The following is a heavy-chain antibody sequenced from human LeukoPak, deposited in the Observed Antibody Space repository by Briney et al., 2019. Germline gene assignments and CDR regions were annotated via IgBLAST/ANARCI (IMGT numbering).Heavy chain of an antibody. CDR2: IDSTTSYT. J-gene: IGHJ4*02. CDR1: GFTFRIYS. D-gene: IGHD3-16*02. V-gene: IGHV3-11*06. CDR3: AHLWGSYRH. Sequence: PGGSLRLSCAASGFTFRIYSMNWVRQAPGKGPEWVSVIDSTTSYTNYADSVKGRFTISRDNAKNSLYLQMNSLRAEDTAVYHCAHLWGSYRHWGQGTLVTVSS.